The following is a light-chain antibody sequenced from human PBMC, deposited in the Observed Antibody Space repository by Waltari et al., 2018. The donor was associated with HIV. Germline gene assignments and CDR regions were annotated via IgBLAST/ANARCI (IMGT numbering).Light chain of an antibody. V-gene: IGLV3-21*04. CDR3: QLYHGATDQVV. J-gene: IGLJ2*01. CDR1: NIGSRS. Sequence: SYVLTQPPSVSLAPGETATITCRGDNIGSRSVHWYQQKPGQAPVVVIYYDGDRPSGIPERFSGAKSGNTATLTISRVEAGDEADYFCQLYHGATDQVVFGGGTKLTVL. CDR2: YDG.